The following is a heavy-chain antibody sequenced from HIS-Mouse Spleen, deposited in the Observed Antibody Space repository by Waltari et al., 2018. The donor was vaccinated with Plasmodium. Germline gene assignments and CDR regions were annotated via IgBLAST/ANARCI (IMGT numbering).Heavy chain of an antibody. J-gene: IGHJ3*02. D-gene: IGHD7-27*01. V-gene: IGHV4-31*03. CDR3: ARSSTGEGNAFDI. CDR1: GGSISSGGYY. Sequence: QVQLQESGPGLVKPSQTLSLPCTVSGGSISSGGYYWSWIRQHPGKGLEWIGYIYYSGSTYYNPSLKSRVTISVDTSKNQFSLKLSSVTAADTAVYYCARSSTGEGNAFDIWGQGTMVTVSS. CDR2: IYYSGST.